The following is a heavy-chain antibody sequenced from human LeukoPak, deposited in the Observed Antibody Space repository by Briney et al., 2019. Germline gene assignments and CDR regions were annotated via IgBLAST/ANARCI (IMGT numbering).Heavy chain of an antibody. CDR1: GGTFSSYA. V-gene: IGHV1-69*05. J-gene: IGHJ4*02. CDR3: ARDTRYCSSTSCKGGDY. D-gene: IGHD2-2*01. Sequence: SVKVSCKASGGTFSSYAISWVRQAPGQGLEWMGGVIPIFGTANYAQTFQGRVTITTDESTSTAYMELSSLRSEDTAVYYCARDTRYCSSTSCKGGDYWGQGTLVTVSS. CDR2: VIPIFGTA.